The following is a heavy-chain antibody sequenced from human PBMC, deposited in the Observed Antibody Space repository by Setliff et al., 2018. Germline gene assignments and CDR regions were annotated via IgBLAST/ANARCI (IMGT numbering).Heavy chain of an antibody. D-gene: IGHD3-22*01. CDR2: ISPYNGNT. CDR1: GYTFTGYG. J-gene: IGHJ4*02. CDR3: SWLVRFCTTTACQRLSGDDY. V-gene: IGHV1-18*01. Sequence: ASVKVSCKASGYTFTGYGVSWVRQAPGQGLEWVGWISPYNGNTYYAPKFQGRFIMTADTSATTAYVELRSLRSDDTAIYYCSWLVRFCTTTACQRLSGDDYWGQGTLVTVSS.